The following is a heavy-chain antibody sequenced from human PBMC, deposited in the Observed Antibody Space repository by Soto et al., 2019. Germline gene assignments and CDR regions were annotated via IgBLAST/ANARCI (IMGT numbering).Heavy chain of an antibody. J-gene: IGHJ3*02. CDR1: GGSFSGYY. V-gene: IGHV4-34*01. CDR2: INHSGST. CDR3: ARRGGYYDSSGDAIDI. D-gene: IGHD3-22*01. Sequence: SETLSLTCAVQGGSFSGYYWSWIRQPPEKGLEWIGEINHSGSTHYNPSLKSRVTISLDTSKNQFSLKLTSVTAADTAVYYCARRGGYYDSSGDAIDIWGQGTMVTVSS.